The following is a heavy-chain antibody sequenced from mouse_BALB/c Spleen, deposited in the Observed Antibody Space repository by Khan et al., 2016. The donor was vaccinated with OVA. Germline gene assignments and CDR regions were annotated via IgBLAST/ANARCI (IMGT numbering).Heavy chain of an antibody. CDR3: AREGAYYRSDGWFAY. CDR2: IIPSNDYT. V-gene: IGHV1-4*01. Sequence: QVQLKQSGAELARPGASVKMSCKASGYTFTTYTIHWVKQRPGQGLEWIGYIIPSNDYTNYNQKFKDRATLTADKSSSTAYMQLSSLPSEDSAVYYCAREGAYYRSDGWFAYWGKGTLVTGSA. D-gene: IGHD2-14*01. CDR1: GYTFTTYT. J-gene: IGHJ3*01.